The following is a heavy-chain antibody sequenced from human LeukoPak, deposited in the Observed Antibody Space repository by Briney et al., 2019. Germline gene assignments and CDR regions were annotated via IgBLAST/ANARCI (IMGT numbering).Heavy chain of an antibody. Sequence: PSETLSPTCTVSGGSISSYYWSWIRQPPGKGLEWIGYIYYSGSTNYNPSLKSRVTISVDTSRNQFSLKLTSVTAADTAVFYCARGPTKNYFDSWGQGTVVTVSS. CDR1: GGSISSYY. CDR2: IYYSGST. J-gene: IGHJ4*02. CDR3: ARGPTKNYFDS. V-gene: IGHV4-59*08.